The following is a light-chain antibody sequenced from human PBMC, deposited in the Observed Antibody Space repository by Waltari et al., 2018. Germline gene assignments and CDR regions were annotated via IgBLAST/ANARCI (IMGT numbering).Light chain of an antibody. Sequence: SYELTQPPSVSVSPGQTASITCSGNKLGDKYACWFQQKPGKSPVVVLYQDTKRPSGIPERFSGSNSGNTATLTISGTQAMDEADYYCQAWDTSTYHVVFGGGTKLTVL. CDR2: QDT. J-gene: IGLJ2*01. CDR3: QAWDTSTYHVV. CDR1: KLGDKY. V-gene: IGLV3-1*01.